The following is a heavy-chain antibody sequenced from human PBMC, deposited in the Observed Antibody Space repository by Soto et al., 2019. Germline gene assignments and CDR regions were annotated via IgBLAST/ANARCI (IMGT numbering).Heavy chain of an antibody. V-gene: IGHV1-2*02. Sequence: ASVNVSCKASGYTFNVYYMHWVRQAPGQGLEWMGWINPNSGGTNYAQKFQGRVTMTRDTSISTAYMELSRLRSDDTAVYYCARGLSGSYYKHFDSWGQGTPVPVSS. CDR2: INPNSGGT. CDR1: GYTFNVYY. D-gene: IGHD1-26*01. J-gene: IGHJ4*02. CDR3: ARGLSGSYYKHFDS.